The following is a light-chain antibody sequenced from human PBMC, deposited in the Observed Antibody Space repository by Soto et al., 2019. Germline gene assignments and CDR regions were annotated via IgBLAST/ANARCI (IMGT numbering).Light chain of an antibody. CDR3: QQYNNWPLT. V-gene: IGKV3-15*01. J-gene: IGKJ1*01. Sequence: EIVMTQSPATLSVSPGERASLSCRASQSVSSNLAWNQQNPGQAPRLLIYGASARATGIPARFSGSGSGTEFTLTISSLQSEDFAVYYCQQYNNWPLTFGQGTKVEMK. CDR1: QSVSSN. CDR2: GAS.